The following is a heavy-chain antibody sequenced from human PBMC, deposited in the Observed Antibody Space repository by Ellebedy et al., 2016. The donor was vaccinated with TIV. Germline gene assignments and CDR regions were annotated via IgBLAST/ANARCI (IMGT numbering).Heavy chain of an antibody. J-gene: IGHJ3*02. D-gene: IGHD4-23*01. CDR3: ARDPVGVGPAFDI. V-gene: IGHV3-23*01. CDR1: GFTFSSYA. CDR2: ISDSGGNT. Sequence: GESLKISCVASGFTFSSYAICWVRQAPGKGLEWVSTISDSGGNTYFPDSVKGRFTISRDNSRNTVYLQMNSLRAEDTAIYCCARDPVGVGPAFDIWGQGTMVTVSS.